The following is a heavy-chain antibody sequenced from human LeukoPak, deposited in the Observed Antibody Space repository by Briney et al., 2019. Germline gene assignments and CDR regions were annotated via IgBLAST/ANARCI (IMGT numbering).Heavy chain of an antibody. CDR2: IKQDGSES. J-gene: IGHJ4*02. CDR1: GFTFSNYW. Sequence: PGGSLRLSCAASGFTFSNYWMSWVRQAPGKGLEWVATIKQDGSESYYLDSVKGRFTISRDNAKDSLYLQMNSLRAEDTAVYYCAREERLTGTIDYWGQGTLVTVSS. CDR3: AREERLTGTIDY. V-gene: IGHV3-7*05. D-gene: IGHD1-7*01.